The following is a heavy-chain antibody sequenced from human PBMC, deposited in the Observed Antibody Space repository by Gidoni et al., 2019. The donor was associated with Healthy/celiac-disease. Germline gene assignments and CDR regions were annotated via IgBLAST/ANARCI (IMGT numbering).Heavy chain of an antibody. CDR3: ARDEPNSSGYFGY. CDR2: ISSISSTI. D-gene: IGHD3-22*01. Sequence: EVQLVESGGGLVKPGGSLRLSCAASGFTFSSYSMHWVRQAPGKGLEWVSYISSISSTIYYADSVKGRFTISRDNAKNSLYLQMNSLRDEDTAVYYCARDEPNSSGYFGYWGQGTLVTVSS. J-gene: IGHJ4*02. CDR1: GFTFSSYS. V-gene: IGHV3-48*02.